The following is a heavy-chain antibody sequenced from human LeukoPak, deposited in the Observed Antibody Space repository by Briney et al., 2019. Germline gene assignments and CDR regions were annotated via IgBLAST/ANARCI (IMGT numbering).Heavy chain of an antibody. J-gene: IGHJ4*02. V-gene: IGHV3-9*01. CDR3: AKGIEPYSSGWYGVDY. D-gene: IGHD6-19*01. CDR1: GFTFDDYA. CDR2: ISWNSGSI. Sequence: PGRSLRLSCAASGFTFDDYAMHWVRQAPGKGLEWVSGISWNSGSIGYADSVKGRFTISRDNAKNSLYLQMNSLRAEDTALYYCAKGIEPYSSGWYGVDYWGQGTLVTVSP.